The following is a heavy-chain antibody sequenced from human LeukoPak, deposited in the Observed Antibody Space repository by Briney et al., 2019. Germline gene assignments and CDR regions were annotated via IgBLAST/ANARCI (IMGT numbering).Heavy chain of an antibody. V-gene: IGHV3-30-3*01. CDR1: GFTFSSYA. CDR2: ISYDGSNK. J-gene: IGHJ4*02. Sequence: AGGSLRLSCAASGFTFSSYAMHWVRQAPGKGLEWVAVISYDGSNKYYADSVKGRFTISRDNSKNTLYLQMNNLRAEDTAVYYCAREKYSIDYWGQGTLVTVSS. D-gene: IGHD2-21*01. CDR3: AREKYSIDY.